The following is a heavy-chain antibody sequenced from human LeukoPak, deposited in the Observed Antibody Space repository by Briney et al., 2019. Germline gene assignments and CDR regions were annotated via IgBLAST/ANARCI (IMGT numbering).Heavy chain of an antibody. D-gene: IGHD3-9*01. CDR2: INTNTGNP. V-gene: IGHV7-4-1*02. J-gene: IGHJ4*02. CDR3: ARLYYDILTGYYLPTPY. Sequence: ASVKVSCKASGYTFTSYAMNWVRQAPGQGLEWMGWINTNTGNPTYAQGFTGRFVFSLDTSVSTAYLQISSLKAEDTAVYYCARLYYDILTGYYLPTPYWGQGTLVTVSS. CDR1: GYTFTSYA.